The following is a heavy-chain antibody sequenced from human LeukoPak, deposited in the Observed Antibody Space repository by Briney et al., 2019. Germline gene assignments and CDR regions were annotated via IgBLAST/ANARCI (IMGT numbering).Heavy chain of an antibody. J-gene: IGHJ6*02. CDR1: GGSISPYY. Sequence: SETLSLTCTVSGGSISPYYWSWIRQPPGKGLEWIGYIHYSGTTNYNPSLKSRVTMSVDTSNNHLSLRLTSVTAANTALYYCARHSYNYYGLDVWGQETTITVSS. V-gene: IGHV4-59*08. CDR3: ARHSYNYYGLDV. CDR2: IHYSGTT.